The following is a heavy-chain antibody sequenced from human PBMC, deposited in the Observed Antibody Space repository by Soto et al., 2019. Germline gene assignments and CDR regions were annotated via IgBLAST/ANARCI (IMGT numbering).Heavy chain of an antibody. V-gene: IGHV1-69*01. Sequence: QVQLVQSGAEVKKPGSSVKVSCKASGGTFSSYAISWVRQAPGQGLEWMGGIIPIFGTANYAQKFQGRVTITADESTSTAYMELSSLRAEDTAVYYCASPSIAARGYYYYGMDVWGQGTTVTVSS. D-gene: IGHD6-6*01. CDR3: ASPSIAARGYYYYGMDV. J-gene: IGHJ6*02. CDR2: IIPIFGTA. CDR1: GGTFSSYA.